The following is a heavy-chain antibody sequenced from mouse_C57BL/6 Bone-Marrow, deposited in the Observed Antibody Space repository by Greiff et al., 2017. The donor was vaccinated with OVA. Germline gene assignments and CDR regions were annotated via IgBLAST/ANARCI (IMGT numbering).Heavy chain of an antibody. V-gene: IGHV1-64*01. Sequence: QVQLKQPGAELVKPGASVKLSCKASGYTFTSYWMHWVKQRPGQGLEWIGMIHPNSGSTNYNEKFKSKATLTVDKSSSTAYMQLSSLTSEDSAVYYCARSNYGTGFDYWGQGTTLTVSS. D-gene: IGHD1-1*01. CDR1: GYTFTSYW. J-gene: IGHJ2*01. CDR2: IHPNSGST. CDR3: ARSNYGTGFDY.